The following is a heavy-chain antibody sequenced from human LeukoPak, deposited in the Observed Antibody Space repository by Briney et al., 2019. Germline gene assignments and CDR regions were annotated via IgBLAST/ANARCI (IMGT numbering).Heavy chain of an antibody. CDR2: INSDGSST. J-gene: IGHJ5*02. CDR3: ARAGIKSPFNWFDP. Sequence: PGGSLRLSCAASGFTFSSYWMHWVRHAPGKGLVWVSRINSDGSSTSYADSVKGRFTISRDNAKNTLYLQMNSLRAEDTAVYYCARAGIKSPFNWFDPWGQGTLVTVSS. CDR1: GFTFSSYW. D-gene: IGHD3-10*01. V-gene: IGHV3-74*01.